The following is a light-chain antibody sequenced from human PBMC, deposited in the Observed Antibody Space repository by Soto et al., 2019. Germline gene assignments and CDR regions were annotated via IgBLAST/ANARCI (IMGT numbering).Light chain of an antibody. V-gene: IGKV1-39*01. CDR1: QSISSY. CDR2: AAS. J-gene: IGKJ1*01. CDR3: QQRYSTPWT. Sequence: DIQMTQSPPSLSASVGDRVTITCRSSQSISSYLNWYQHKPGKAPKLLIYAASSLESGVPSRFSGSGSGTDFTLNISGLQPEDFATYYCQQRYSTPWTFGQGTKVEIK.